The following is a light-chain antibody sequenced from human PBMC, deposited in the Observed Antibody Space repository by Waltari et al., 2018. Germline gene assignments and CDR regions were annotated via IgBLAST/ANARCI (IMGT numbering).Light chain of an antibody. V-gene: IGLV2-8*01. Sequence: QSALTQPPSASGSPGQSVTISCTGTSSDVGGYQYVSWYQQHPGKAPKLMIYEVTKRPSGVPDRFSGSKSGNTASLTVSGLQAEDEAHYYCSAYAGSDNLVFGGGTKVTVL. CDR3: SAYAGSDNLV. J-gene: IGLJ2*01. CDR2: EVT. CDR1: SSDVGGYQY.